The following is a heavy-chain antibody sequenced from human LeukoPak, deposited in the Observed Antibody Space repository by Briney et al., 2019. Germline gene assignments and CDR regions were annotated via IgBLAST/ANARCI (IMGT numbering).Heavy chain of an antibody. CDR2: ISGSGGST. J-gene: IGHJ5*02. CDR1: GFTFSSYA. Sequence: GGSLRLSCAASGFTFSSYAMSWVRQAPGKGLEWVSAISGSGGSTYYADSVKGRFTISRDNSKNTLYLQMNSLRAEDTAVYYCAKDHSDYGEILPALNWFDPWGQGTLVTVSS. CDR3: AKDHSDYGEILPALNWFDP. V-gene: IGHV3-23*01. D-gene: IGHD4-17*01.